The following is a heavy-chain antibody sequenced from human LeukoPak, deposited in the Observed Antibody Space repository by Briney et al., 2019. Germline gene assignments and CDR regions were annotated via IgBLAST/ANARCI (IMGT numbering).Heavy chain of an antibody. J-gene: IGHJ4*02. CDR2: INTNTGNP. Sequence: ASVTVSCKASGYIFTSYVLHWVRQAPGQGLEWMGWINTNTGNPTYAQGFTGRFVFSLDTSVSTAYLQISSLKADDTAMYYCARGDYETHGYQTRWGQGTLVTVSS. D-gene: IGHD3-22*01. V-gene: IGHV7-4-1*02. CDR1: GYIFTSYV. CDR3: ARGDYETHGYQTR.